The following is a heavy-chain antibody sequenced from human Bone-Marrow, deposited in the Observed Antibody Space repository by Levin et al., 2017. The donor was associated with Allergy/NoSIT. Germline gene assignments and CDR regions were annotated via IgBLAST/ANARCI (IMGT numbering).Heavy chain of an antibody. Sequence: LGESLKISCAASGFTFSSYAMSWVRQAPGKGLEWVSAISGSGGSTYYADSVKGRFTISRDNSKNTLYLQMNSLRAEDTAVYYCAKDAGGSSWSVFDYWGQGTLVTVSS. CDR2: ISGSGGST. D-gene: IGHD6-13*01. V-gene: IGHV3-23*01. J-gene: IGHJ4*02. CDR1: GFTFSSYA. CDR3: AKDAGGSSWSVFDY.